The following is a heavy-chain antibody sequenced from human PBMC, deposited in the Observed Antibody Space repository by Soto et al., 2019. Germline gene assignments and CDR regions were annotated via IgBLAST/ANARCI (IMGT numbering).Heavy chain of an antibody. V-gene: IGHV4-59*01. D-gene: IGHD4-4*01. CDR1: GGSISSYY. J-gene: IGHJ4*02. CDR2: IYYSGGT. CDR3: ARGPHYSNYHY. Sequence: QVQLQESGPGLVKPSETLSLTCTVSGGSISSYYWSWIRQPPGKGLEWIGYIYYSGGTNYNPSLKRRVTISVDTSKNQFSLKLSSVTAADTAVYYCARGPHYSNYHYWGQGTLVTVSS.